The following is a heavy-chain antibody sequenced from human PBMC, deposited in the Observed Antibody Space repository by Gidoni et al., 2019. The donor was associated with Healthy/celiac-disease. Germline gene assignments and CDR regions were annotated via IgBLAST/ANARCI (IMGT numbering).Heavy chain of an antibody. J-gene: IGHJ6*02. D-gene: IGHD7-27*01. V-gene: IGHV3-23*01. CDR2: IRGGGGST. CDR3: AKGSPGDNYYYGMDV. Sequence: EVQLLESGGGLVQPGGSLRLSCAASGVTFSSYAMSWVRRAPGKGLEWVSIIRGGGGSTFYTDSVKGRFTISRDNSKNTLFLQMNSLRAEDTAEYYCAKGSPGDNYYYGMDVWGQGTTVTVSS. CDR1: GVTFSSYA.